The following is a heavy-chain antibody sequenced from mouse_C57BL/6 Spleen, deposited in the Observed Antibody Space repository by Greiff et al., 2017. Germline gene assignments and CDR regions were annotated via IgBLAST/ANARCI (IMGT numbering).Heavy chain of an antibody. CDR3: ARGDFYYGSSLGYAMDY. J-gene: IGHJ4*01. Sequence: EVQLVESGGGLVKPGGSLKLSCAASGFTFSSYAMSWVRQTPEKRLEWVATISDGGSYTYYPDNVKGRFTISRDNAKNNLYLQMSHLKSEDTAMYYCARGDFYYGSSLGYAMDYWGQGTSVTVSS. V-gene: IGHV5-4*01. D-gene: IGHD1-1*01. CDR2: ISDGGSYT. CDR1: GFTFSSYA.